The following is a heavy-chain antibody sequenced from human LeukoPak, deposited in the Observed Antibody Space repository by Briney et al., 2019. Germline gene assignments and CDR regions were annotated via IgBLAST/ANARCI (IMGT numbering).Heavy chain of an antibody. V-gene: IGHV4-4*07. J-gene: IGHJ4*02. CDR1: GGSISSYY. CDR3: ARAPQSDFWSGYYPPYFDY. Sequence: PSETLSLTCTVSGGSISSYYWSWIRQPAGKGLEWIGRIYASGSTNYNPSLKSRVTMSVDTSKNQFSLKLSSVTAADTAVYYCARAPQSDFWSGYYPPYFDYWGQGTLVTVSS. D-gene: IGHD3-3*01. CDR2: IYASGST.